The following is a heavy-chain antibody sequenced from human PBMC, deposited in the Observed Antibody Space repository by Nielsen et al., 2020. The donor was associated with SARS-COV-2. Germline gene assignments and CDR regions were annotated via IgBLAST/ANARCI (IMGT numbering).Heavy chain of an antibody. CDR2: IYYSGST. Sequence: SESLSLTCTVSGGSISSSSYYWGWLRQPPGKGLEWIGSIYYSGSTYYNPFLKSRVTISVDTSKNQFSLKLSSVTAADTAVYYCARHVPYYYDSSDYYYGMDVWGQGTTVTVSS. J-gene: IGHJ6*02. V-gene: IGHV4-39*01. D-gene: IGHD3-22*01. CDR3: ARHVPYYYDSSDYYYGMDV. CDR1: GGSISSSSYY.